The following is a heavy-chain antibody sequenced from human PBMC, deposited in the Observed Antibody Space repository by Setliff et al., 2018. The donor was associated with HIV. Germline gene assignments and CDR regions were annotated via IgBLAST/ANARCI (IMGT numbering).Heavy chain of an antibody. CDR3: TRGLGALEWEKRDGDAFDI. J-gene: IGHJ3*02. CDR2: MNPNTGNT. CDR1: GGTFSSYA. Sequence: ASVKVSCKAFGGTFSSYAISWVRQAPGQGLEWLGWMNPNTGNTGYAQKFQGRVTMTRNISISTAYMELRSLTSEDPAVYFCTRGLGALEWEKRDGDAFDIWGQGTMVTVSS. V-gene: IGHV1-8*02. D-gene: IGHD3-3*01.